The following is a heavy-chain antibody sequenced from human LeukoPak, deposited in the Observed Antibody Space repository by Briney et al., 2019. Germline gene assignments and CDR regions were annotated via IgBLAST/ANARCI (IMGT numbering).Heavy chain of an antibody. CDR2: INSDGSST. CDR3: ARTAFYGDYPDY. D-gene: IGHD4-17*01. CDR1: GFTFSSYW. Sequence: PGGSLRLSCAASGFTFSSYWMHWVRQAPGKGLVWVSRINSDGSSTSYADSVKGRFTISRDNAKNTLYLQMNSLRAEDTAVYYCARTAFYGDYPDYWGQGTLVTVSS. J-gene: IGHJ4*02. V-gene: IGHV3-74*01.